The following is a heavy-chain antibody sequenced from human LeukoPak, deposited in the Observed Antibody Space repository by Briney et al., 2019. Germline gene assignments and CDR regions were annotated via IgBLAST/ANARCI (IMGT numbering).Heavy chain of an antibody. Sequence: GGSLRLSCAASGFIFSDYYMSWIRQAPGKGLEWLSFISSGGSTIYYADSVKGRFTISRDNAQNSLYLQMNSLRAEDTAVYYCARTGYTGYSSDYWGQGTLVTVSS. CDR3: ARTGYTGYSSDY. V-gene: IGHV3-11*04. D-gene: IGHD6-13*01. CDR2: ISSGGSTI. J-gene: IGHJ4*02. CDR1: GFIFSDYY.